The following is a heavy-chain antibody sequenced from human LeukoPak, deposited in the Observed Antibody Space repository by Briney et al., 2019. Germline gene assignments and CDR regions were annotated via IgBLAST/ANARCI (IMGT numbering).Heavy chain of an antibody. CDR3: ARDGEGSSGDNYYFDY. CDR1: GGTFSSYA. D-gene: IGHD6-19*01. V-gene: IGHV1-69*01. Sequence: ALVKVSCKASGGTFSSYAISWVRQAPGQGLEWMGGIIPIFGTANYAQKFQGRVTITADESTSTAYMELSSLRSEDTAVYYCARDGEGSSGDNYYFDYWGQGTLVTVSS. CDR2: IIPIFGTA. J-gene: IGHJ4*02.